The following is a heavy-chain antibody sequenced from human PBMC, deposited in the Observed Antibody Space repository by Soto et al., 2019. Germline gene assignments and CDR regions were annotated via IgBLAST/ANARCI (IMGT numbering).Heavy chain of an antibody. CDR1: GGSVSSNNW. V-gene: IGHV4-4*02. D-gene: IGHD2-21*02. CDR3: ARVPGVVVSADDAFDI. J-gene: IGHJ3*02. Sequence: LCGGSVSSNNWWSWVRQSPGKGLEWMGEIYHSGSAHYNPSLKSRATISLDKSKNLFSLRLTSVTAADTAVYYCARVPGVVVSADDAFDIWGPGTRVIVSS. CDR2: IYHSGSA.